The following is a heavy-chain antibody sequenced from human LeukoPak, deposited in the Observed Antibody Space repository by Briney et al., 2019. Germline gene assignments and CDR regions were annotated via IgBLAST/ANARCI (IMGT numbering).Heavy chain of an antibody. J-gene: IGHJ4*02. V-gene: IGHV3-23*01. CDR1: GSTFNTYA. CDR2: ICGSGGCT. Sequence: PGGSLRLSCEASGSTFNTYAIYWVRQAPGKGLEWVSGICGSGGCTYCADSVKGRFTISRDNSKNTVYLQMNSLTADDTAVYYCAKTTVGYSSGRYPGWPADCWGQGTLVTVSS. CDR3: AKTTVGYSSGRYPGWPADC. D-gene: IGHD6-19*01.